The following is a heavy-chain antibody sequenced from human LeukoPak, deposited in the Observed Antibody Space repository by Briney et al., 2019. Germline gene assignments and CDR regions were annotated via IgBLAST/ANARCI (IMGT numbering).Heavy chain of an antibody. D-gene: IGHD2-2*01. Sequence: ASVKVSCKASGYTFTSYYMHWVRQAPGQGLEWMGIINPSGGSTSYAQKFQGRVTMTRDMSTSTVYMELSSLRSEDTAVYYCAREEDCSSTSCSLDIFRIGYWGQGTLVTVSS. CDR2: INPSGGST. V-gene: IGHV1-46*01. J-gene: IGHJ4*02. CDR1: GYTFTSYY. CDR3: AREEDCSSTSCSLDIFRIGY.